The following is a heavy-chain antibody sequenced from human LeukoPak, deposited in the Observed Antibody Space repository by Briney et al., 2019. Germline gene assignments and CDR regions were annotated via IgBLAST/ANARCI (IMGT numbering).Heavy chain of an antibody. J-gene: IGHJ4*02. D-gene: IGHD2-15*01. V-gene: IGHV3-23*01. CDR3: AKGRCSGGSCYADY. CDR2: ISGSGGST. Sequence: GGSLRLSCAASGFTISSYAMSWVRQPPGKGLAWVSAISGSGGSTYYADSVKGRFTISRDNSKNTLYLQMNSLRAEDTAVYYCAKGRCSGGSCYADYWGQGTLVTVSS. CDR1: GFTISSYA.